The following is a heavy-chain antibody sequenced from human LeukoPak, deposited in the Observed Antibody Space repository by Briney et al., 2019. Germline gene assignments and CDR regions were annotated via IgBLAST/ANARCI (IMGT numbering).Heavy chain of an antibody. CDR2: ISGSGGST. J-gene: IGHJ4*02. CDR1: GFTFSSYA. CDR3: ARGATSEDTAIVTGY. V-gene: IGHV3-23*01. D-gene: IGHD5-18*01. Sequence: PGGSLRPSCAASGFTFSSYAMSWVRQAPGKGLEWVSAISGSGGSTYYADSVKGRFTVSRDNYKNTLYLQMNSLRAEDTAVYHCARGATSEDTAIVTGYWGQGTLVTVSS.